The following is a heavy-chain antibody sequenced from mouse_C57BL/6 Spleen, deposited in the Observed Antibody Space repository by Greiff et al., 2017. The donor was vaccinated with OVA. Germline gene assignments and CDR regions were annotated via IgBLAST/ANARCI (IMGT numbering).Heavy chain of an antibody. Sequence: QVQLTESGAELAKPGASVTLSCKASGYTFTSYWMHWVKQRPGQGLEWIGYINPSSDYTKYNQKFKYKATVPADKSSSPAYMHLSSLTYEESAVYYCARGVLYDYDVGFAYWGQGTLVTVSA. CDR2: INPSSDYT. CDR1: GYTFTSYW. J-gene: IGHJ3*01. CDR3: ARGVLYDYDVGFAY. V-gene: IGHV1-7*01. D-gene: IGHD2-4*01.